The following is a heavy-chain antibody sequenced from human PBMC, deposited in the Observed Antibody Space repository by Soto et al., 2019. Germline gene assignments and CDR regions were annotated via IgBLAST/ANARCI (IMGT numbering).Heavy chain of an antibody. V-gene: IGHV1-8*01. CDR2: MNPNSGNT. Sequence: ASVKVSCKASGYTFTSYDINWVRQATGQGLEWMGWMNPNSGNTGYAQKFQGRVTMTRNTSISTAYMELSSLRSEDTAVYYCARKSSSWYQVFWFDPWGKGTLVTVSS. D-gene: IGHD6-13*01. CDR3: ARKSSSWYQVFWFDP. CDR1: GYTFTSYD. J-gene: IGHJ5*02.